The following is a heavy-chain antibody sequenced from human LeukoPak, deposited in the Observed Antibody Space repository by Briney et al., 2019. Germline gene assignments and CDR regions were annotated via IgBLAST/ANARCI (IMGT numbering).Heavy chain of an antibody. J-gene: IGHJ6*02. Sequence: ASVNVSRKVSGYTLTEFSMHWVRQAPGKGLEWMGGFYPEDGKTIYAQKFQGRVTMTEDTSTDTAYMELSSLRSEDTAVYYCATASPEGLWSVDFYYSVDVWGQGTTVTVSS. CDR3: ATASPEGLWSVDFYYSVDV. V-gene: IGHV1-24*01. CDR1: GYTLTEFS. D-gene: IGHD2-21*01. CDR2: FYPEDGKT.